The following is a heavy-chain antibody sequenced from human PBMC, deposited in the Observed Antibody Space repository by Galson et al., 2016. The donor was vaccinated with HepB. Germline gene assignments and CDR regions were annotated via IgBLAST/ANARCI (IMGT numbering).Heavy chain of an antibody. CDR2: ISGSGGTT. J-gene: IGHJ6*02. CDR1: GFTFSIYA. V-gene: IGHV3-23*01. Sequence: SLRLSCAASGFTFSIYAMRWVRQAPGKGLEWISVISGSGGTTYYADSVKGRFTISRDNSKKTLYLQMNSLRGEDTAAYFCAKDIMRSYYSDYFMDVWGQGTKVTVSS. CDR3: AKDIMRSYYSDYFMDV.